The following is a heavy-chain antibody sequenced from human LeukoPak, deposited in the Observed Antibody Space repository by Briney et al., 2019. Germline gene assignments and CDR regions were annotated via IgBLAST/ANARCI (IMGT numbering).Heavy chain of an antibody. D-gene: IGHD6-19*01. CDR3: ARDSFRQWLVRGGFDY. Sequence: ASVKVSCKASGYTFTGYYMHWVRQAPGQGLEWMGWINPNSGCTNYAQKFQGRVTMTRDTSISTAYMELSRLRSDDTAVYYCARDSFRQWLVRGGFDYWGQGTLVTVSS. V-gene: IGHV1-2*02. CDR1: GYTFTGYY. J-gene: IGHJ4*02. CDR2: INPNSGCT.